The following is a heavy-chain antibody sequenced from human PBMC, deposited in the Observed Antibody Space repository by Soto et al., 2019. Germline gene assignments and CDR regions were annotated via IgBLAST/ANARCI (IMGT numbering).Heavy chain of an antibody. CDR2: ISYDGSNK. D-gene: IGHD6-6*01. J-gene: IGHJ4*02. CDR3: ARAWSIAAGVDY. V-gene: IGHV3-30-3*01. Sequence: QVQLVESGGGVVQPGRSLRLSCAASGFTFSSYAMHWVRQAPGKGLEWVAVISYDGSNKYYAASVNGRFTISRDNSKKPLYLQMNSLKAEDTAVYYCARAWSIAAGVDYWGQGTLVTVSS. CDR1: GFTFSSYA.